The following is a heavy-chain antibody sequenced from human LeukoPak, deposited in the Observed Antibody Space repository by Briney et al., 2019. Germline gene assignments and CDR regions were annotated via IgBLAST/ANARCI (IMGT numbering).Heavy chain of an antibody. Sequence: SETLSLTCTVSGGSIRSDYWSWIRQPPGKGLEWIGDIHFTGSTKYNPSLNSRVTMSVDTSKNQFSLQLSSVTATDTAVYFCARHSSSWYPDYSGPGTPVTASS. V-gene: IGHV4-59*08. D-gene: IGHD6-13*01. CDR3: ARHSSSWYPDY. CDR2: IHFTGST. J-gene: IGHJ4*01. CDR1: GGSIRSDY.